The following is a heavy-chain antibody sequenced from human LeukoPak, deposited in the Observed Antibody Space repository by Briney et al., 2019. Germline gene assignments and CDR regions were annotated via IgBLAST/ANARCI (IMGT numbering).Heavy chain of an antibody. CDR1: GGSFSGYY. D-gene: IGHD2-15*01. CDR2: INHSGST. V-gene: IGHV4-34*01. Sequence: SETLSLTCAVYGGSFSGYYWSWIRQPPGKGLEWIGEINHSGSTNYNPSLKSRVTISVDTSKNQFSLKLSSVTAADTAVYYCARTGIVRYCSGGSCYAPRQARFDPWGQGTLVTVSS. CDR3: ARTGIVRYCSGGSCYAPRQARFDP. J-gene: IGHJ5*02.